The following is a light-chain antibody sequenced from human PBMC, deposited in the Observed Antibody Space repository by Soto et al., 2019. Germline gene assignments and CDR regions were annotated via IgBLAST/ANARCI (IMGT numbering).Light chain of an antibody. V-gene: IGKV2-30*01. CDR1: QSLVYSDGNTY. CDR3: QHYKMYSPWT. J-gene: IGKJ1*01. CDR2: KVS. Sequence: PLSLPVTLGQPASISCRSSQSLVYSDGNTYLNWFQRRPGQSPRRLIYKVSDRDSGVPDRFRGSGSGTDFTLNISSLQPDDFATYYCQHYKMYSPWTFGQGTKVDIK.